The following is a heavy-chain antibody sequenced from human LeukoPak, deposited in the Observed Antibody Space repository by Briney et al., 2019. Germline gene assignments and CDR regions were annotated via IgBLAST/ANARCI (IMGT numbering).Heavy chain of an antibody. Sequence: GGSLRLSCAASGFTFSSYAMHWVRQAPGKGLEWVAVISYDGSNKYYADSVKGRFTISRDNSKNTLYLQMNSLRAEDTAVYYCARSGGDYVASVTFKDYWGQGTLATVSS. CDR2: ISYDGSNK. D-gene: IGHD4-17*01. CDR1: GFTFSSYA. V-gene: IGHV3-30-3*01. CDR3: ARSGGDYVASVTFKDY. J-gene: IGHJ4*02.